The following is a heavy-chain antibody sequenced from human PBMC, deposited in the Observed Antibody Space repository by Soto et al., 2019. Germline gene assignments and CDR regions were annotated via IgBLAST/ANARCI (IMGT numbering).Heavy chain of an antibody. CDR2: ISGSGGSI. CDR3: AKSPNYYYYGMDV. CDR1: GFTFSSYS. J-gene: IGHJ6*02. Sequence: GGSLRLSCAASGFTFSSYSMNWVRQAPGKGLEWVSAISGSGGSIYYADSVKGRFTISRDNSKNTLYLQMNSLRAEDTAVYYCAKSPNYYYYGMDVWGQGTTVTVSS. V-gene: IGHV3-23*01.